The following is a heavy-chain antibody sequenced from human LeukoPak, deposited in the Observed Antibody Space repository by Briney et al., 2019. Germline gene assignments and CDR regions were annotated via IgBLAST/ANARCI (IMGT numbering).Heavy chain of an antibody. Sequence: SETLSLTCAVYGGSFSGYYWSWIRQPPGKGLEWIGEINHSGSTNYNPSLKSRVTISVDTSKNQFSLKLSSVTAADTAVYYCARGITMVRGVSYQQIDYWGQGTLVTVSS. CDR2: INHSGST. J-gene: IGHJ4*02. D-gene: IGHD3-10*01. V-gene: IGHV4-34*01. CDR3: ARGITMVRGVSYQQIDY. CDR1: GGSFSGYY.